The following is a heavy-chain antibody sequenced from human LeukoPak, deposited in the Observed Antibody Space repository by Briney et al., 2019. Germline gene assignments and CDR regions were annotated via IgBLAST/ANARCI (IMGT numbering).Heavy chain of an antibody. D-gene: IGHD2-15*01. CDR2: INHSGST. Sequence: PSETLSLTCAVYGGSFSGYYWGWIRQPPGKGLEWIGEINHSGSTNYNPSLKSRVTISVDTSKNQFSLKLSSVTAADTAVYYCARGYSGVYFDYWGQGTLVTVSS. J-gene: IGHJ4*02. CDR3: ARGYSGVYFDY. V-gene: IGHV4-34*01. CDR1: GGSFSGYY.